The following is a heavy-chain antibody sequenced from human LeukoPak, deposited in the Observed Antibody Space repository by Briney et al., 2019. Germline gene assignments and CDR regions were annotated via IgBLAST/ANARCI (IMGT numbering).Heavy chain of an antibody. J-gene: IGHJ6*02. CDR2: ISAYNGNT. V-gene: IGHV1-18*01. CDR1: GYTFTCYG. Sequence: GASVKVSCKAFGYTFTCYGISWVRQAPGQGLEWMGWISAYNGNTNYAQKLQGRVTMTTDTSTSTAYMELSSLRSEDTAVYYCATVGNITMVRGVTYYYYYGMYVWGQGTTVTVSS. CDR3: ATVGNITMVRGVTYYYYYGMYV. D-gene: IGHD3-10*01.